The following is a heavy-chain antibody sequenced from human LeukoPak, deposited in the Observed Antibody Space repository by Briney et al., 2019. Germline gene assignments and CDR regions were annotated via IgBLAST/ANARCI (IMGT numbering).Heavy chain of an antibody. J-gene: IGHJ4*02. D-gene: IGHD3-10*01. Sequence: GESLKISCKGSGYSFTTHWIGWVRQMPGKGLEWMGIVNPDDSNTIYSPSFQGQVTTSADKSITTAYLQWSSLKASDTAMYYCARLRWPRGGRSSFDYWGQGALVTVSS. CDR1: GYSFTTHW. V-gene: IGHV5-51*01. CDR2: VNPDDSNT. CDR3: ARLRWPRGGRSSFDY.